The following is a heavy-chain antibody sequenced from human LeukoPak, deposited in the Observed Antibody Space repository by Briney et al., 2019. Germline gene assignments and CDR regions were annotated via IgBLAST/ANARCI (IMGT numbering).Heavy chain of an antibody. CDR2: ISDSGST. CDR1: GGSISSYY. D-gene: IGHD3-22*01. V-gene: IGHV4-59*08. CDR3: ARPSNCYDSSGSFDY. J-gene: IGHJ4*02. Sequence: SETLSLTCTVSGGSISSYYWTWIRQPPGKGLEWIGFISDSGSTNYNPSLKSRVTISVDTSKKQFSLKLTSVTAADTAVYYRARPSNCYDSSGSFDYWGQGTLVTVSS.